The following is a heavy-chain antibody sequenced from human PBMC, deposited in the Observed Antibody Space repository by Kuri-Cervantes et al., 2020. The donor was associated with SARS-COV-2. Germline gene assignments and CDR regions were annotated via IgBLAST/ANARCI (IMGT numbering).Heavy chain of an antibody. CDR2: ISGSGGST. CDR3: ARHRNSIVIVPAAMSH. Sequence: ETLSLTCAASGFTFSSYAMSWVRQAPGKGLEWVSAISGSGGSTYYADSVKGRFTISRDNAKNSLYLQMNSLRAEDTAVYYCARHRNSIVIVPAAMSHWGQGTLVTVSS. D-gene: IGHD2-2*01. CDR1: GFTFSSYA. V-gene: IGHV3-23*01. J-gene: IGHJ4*02.